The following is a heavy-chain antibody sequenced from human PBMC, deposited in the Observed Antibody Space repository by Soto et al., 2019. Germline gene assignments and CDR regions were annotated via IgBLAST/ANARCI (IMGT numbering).Heavy chain of an antibody. V-gene: IGHV5-51*01. CDR3: ARLGGIVDTGTWIQ. CDR2: IYPGDSDT. J-gene: IGHJ4*02. CDR1: GYSFSTYW. Sequence: ESLKVSFKASGYSFSTYWIVWVRQRPGKGPELMAIIYPGDSDTRENPSFQGQVTISADKSSNTVHLQWRSLKASDTAIYYCARLGGIVDTGTWIQWGQGTPVTVSS. D-gene: IGHD1-26*01.